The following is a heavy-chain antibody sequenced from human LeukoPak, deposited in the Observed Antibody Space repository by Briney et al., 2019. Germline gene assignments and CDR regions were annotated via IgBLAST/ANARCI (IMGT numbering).Heavy chain of an antibody. V-gene: IGHV3-30*18. J-gene: IGHJ4*02. CDR2: ISYDGSNK. CDR1: GFTFSSYG. D-gene: IGHD3-9*01. Sequence: PGGSLRLSCAASGFTFSSYGMHWDRQAPGKGLEWVAVISYDGSNKYYADSVKGRFTISRDNSKNTLYLQMNSLRAEGTAVYYCAKVKALGLRYFDWPSGDDYWGQGTLVTVSS. CDR3: AKVKALGLRYFDWPSGDDY.